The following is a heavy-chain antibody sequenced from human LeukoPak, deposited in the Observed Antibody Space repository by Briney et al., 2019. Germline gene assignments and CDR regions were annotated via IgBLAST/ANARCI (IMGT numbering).Heavy chain of an antibody. Sequence: SVKVSCKASGGTFSSYAISWVRQAPGQGLEWMGGIIPIFGTANYAQKFQGRVTITTDESTSTAYMELSSLRSEDTAVYYCARGLTIFLPFDPWGQGTLVTVSS. J-gene: IGHJ5*02. CDR2: IIPIFGTA. D-gene: IGHD3-3*01. CDR3: ARGLTIFLPFDP. CDR1: GGTFSSYA. V-gene: IGHV1-69*05.